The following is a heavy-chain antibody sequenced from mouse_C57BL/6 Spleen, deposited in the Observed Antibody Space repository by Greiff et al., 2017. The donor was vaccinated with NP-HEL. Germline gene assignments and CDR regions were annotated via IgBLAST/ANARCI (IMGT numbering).Heavy chain of an antibody. V-gene: IGHV1-26*01. J-gene: IGHJ1*03. CDR2: INPNNGGT. Sequence: EVQLQQSGPELVKPGASVKISCKASGYTFTDYYMNWVKQSHGKSLEWIGDINPNNGGTSYNQKFKGKATLTVDKSSSTAYMELRSLTSEDSAVYYCARWGYYGSGGYFDVWGTGTTVTVSS. D-gene: IGHD1-1*01. CDR3: ARWGYYGSGGYFDV. CDR1: GYTFTDYY.